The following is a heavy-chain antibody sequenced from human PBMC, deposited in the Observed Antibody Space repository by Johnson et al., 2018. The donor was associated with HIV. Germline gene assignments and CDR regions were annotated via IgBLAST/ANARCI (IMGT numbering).Heavy chain of an antibody. V-gene: IGHV3-33*06. CDR3: AKAPLSGYEDAFDI. D-gene: IGHD3-22*01. CDR1: GFTFSSYG. Sequence: QVQLVESGGGVVQPGRSLRLSCAASGFTFSSYGMHWVRQAPGKGLEWVAGMWYDGTKKNYADSVKGRFTISRDNSKNTLYLQMNSLRAEDTAVYYCAKAPLSGYEDAFDIWGQGTMVTVSS. CDR2: MWYDGTKK. J-gene: IGHJ3*02.